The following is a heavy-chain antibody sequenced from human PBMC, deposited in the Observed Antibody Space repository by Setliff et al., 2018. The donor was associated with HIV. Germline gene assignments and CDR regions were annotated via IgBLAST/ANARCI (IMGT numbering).Heavy chain of an antibody. CDR2: IYTSGST. Sequence: PSETLSLTCTVSGDSVSSRSYYWSWIRQPAGKGLEWIGRIYTSGSTNYNPSLKSRVTISVDTSKNQFSLKLSSVIAADTAVYYCARIFGDQGYYYGMDVWGQGTTVTVSS. J-gene: IGHJ6*02. D-gene: IGHD3-3*01. CDR3: ARIFGDQGYYYGMDV. V-gene: IGHV4-61*10. CDR1: GDSVSSRSYY.